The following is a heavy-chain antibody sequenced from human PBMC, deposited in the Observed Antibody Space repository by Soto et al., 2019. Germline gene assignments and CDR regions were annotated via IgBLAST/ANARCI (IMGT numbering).Heavy chain of an antibody. CDR3: ARGINYYDSSGDSWFDP. D-gene: IGHD3-22*01. J-gene: IGHJ5*02. CDR1: GGSFNSGDYS. Sequence: SETLSVTCTVSGGSFNSGDYSWTWIRQPPGKGLEWIGYIYHTGTTYYNMSLKSRVTISVDRSKNQFSLKLSSVTAADTAVYYCARGINYYDSSGDSWFDPWGQGTLVTVS. V-gene: IGHV4-30-2*01. CDR2: IYHTGTT.